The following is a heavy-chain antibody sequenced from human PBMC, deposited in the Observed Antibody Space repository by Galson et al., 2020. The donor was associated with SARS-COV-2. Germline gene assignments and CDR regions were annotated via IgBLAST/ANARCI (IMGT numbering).Heavy chain of an antibody. V-gene: IGHV3-20*01. D-gene: IGHD3-3*01. J-gene: IGHJ2*01. CDR2: INWNGGST. CDR3: ARGAYDWGGRSGYENWYFDL. Sequence: GGSLRLSCAASGFTFDNYGMRWVRQAPGKGLEWVSGINWNGGSTGYADSVKGRFTISRDNAKNSLYLQMNSLRAEDTALYHCARGAYDWGGRSGYENWYFDLWGRGTLVTVSS. CDR1: GFTFDNYG.